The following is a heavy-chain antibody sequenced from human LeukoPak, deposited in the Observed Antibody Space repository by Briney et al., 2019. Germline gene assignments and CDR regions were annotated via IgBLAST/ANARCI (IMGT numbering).Heavy chain of an antibody. CDR2: IYTSGST. CDR1: GGSISSYY. CDR3: ARELDSGSYYLYYYYYMDV. V-gene: IGHV4-4*07. Sequence: PSETLSLTCTVSGGSISSYYWSWIRQPAGKGLEWIGRIYTSGSTNYNPSLKSRVTISVVTSKSQFSLKLSSVTAADTAVYYCARELDSGSYYLYYYYYMDVWGKGTTVTVSS. D-gene: IGHD1-26*01. J-gene: IGHJ6*03.